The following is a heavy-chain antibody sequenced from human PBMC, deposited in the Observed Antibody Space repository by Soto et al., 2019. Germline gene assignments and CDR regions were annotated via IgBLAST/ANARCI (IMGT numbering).Heavy chain of an antibody. V-gene: IGHV3-74*01. Sequence: GGSLRLSCAASGFTFSSYWMHWVRQAPGKGLVWVSRINSDGSSTSYADSVKGRFTISRDNAKNTLYLQMNSLTPEDTAVYYCAREGRLAASIFHNWFDPWGQGTLVTVSS. CDR1: GFTFSSYW. CDR3: AREGRLAASIFHNWFDP. D-gene: IGHD3-3*02. CDR2: INSDGSST. J-gene: IGHJ5*02.